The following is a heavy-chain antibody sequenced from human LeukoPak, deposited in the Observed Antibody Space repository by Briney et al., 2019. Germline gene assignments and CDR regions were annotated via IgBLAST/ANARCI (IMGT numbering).Heavy chain of an antibody. CDR1: GFTFSIYG. CDR3: TKDVEHF. Sequence: GSLRLSCAASGFTFSIYGMSWVRQAPGKGLEWVSAISSNGAGRYYADSVRGRFTISRDNSKNTLYLQMNGLRAEDTAVYYCTKDVEHFWGQGTLVTVSS. V-gene: IGHV3-23*01. D-gene: IGHD1/OR15-1a*01. J-gene: IGHJ1*01. CDR2: ISSNGAGR.